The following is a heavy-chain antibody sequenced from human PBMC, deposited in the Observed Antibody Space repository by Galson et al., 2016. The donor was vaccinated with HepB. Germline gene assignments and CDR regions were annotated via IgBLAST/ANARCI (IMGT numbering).Heavy chain of an antibody. CDR1: GFFFSNYG. D-gene: IGHD3-10*01. CDR3: AKDVYTSGSEYGMDV. Sequence: SLRLSCAASGFFFSNYGMHWVRQAPGKGLAWVAVVSYDGYSKYYADSVKGRFTISRDNSKTTMYLQMNSLRVEDTAVYYCAKDVYTSGSEYGMDVWSQGTTVTVSS. CDR2: VSYDGYSK. J-gene: IGHJ6*02. V-gene: IGHV3-30*18.